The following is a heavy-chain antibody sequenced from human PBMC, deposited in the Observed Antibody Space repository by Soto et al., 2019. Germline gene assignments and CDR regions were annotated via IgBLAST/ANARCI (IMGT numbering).Heavy chain of an antibody. J-gene: IGHJ5*02. V-gene: IGHV1-69*02. D-gene: IGHD3-10*01. CDR2: IIPILGIA. CDR3: ASPFPYGSGSYYNSRRDWFDP. CDR1: GGTFSSYT. Sequence: QVQLVQSGAEVKKPGSSVKVSCKASGGTFSSYTISWVRQAPGQGLEWMGRIIPILGIANYAQKFQGRVTITADKSTSTAYMELSSLRSEDTAVYYCASPFPYGSGSYYNSRRDWFDPWGQGTLVTVSS.